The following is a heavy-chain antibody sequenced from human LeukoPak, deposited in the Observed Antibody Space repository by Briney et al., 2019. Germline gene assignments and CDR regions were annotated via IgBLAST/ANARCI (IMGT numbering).Heavy chain of an antibody. CDR2: ISSSGSTI. CDR1: GFTFSSYE. Sequence: GGSLRLSCAASGFTFSSYEMNWVRQAPGKGLEWVSYISSSGSTIYYADSVKGRFTISRDNAKNSLYLQMNSLRAEDTAVYYCARESVGATTNYYYYYMDVWGKGTTVTLSS. CDR3: ARESVGATTNYYYYYMDV. D-gene: IGHD1-26*01. V-gene: IGHV3-48*03. J-gene: IGHJ6*03.